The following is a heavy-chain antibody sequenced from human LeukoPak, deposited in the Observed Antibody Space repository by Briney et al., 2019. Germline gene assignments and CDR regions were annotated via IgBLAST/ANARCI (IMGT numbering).Heavy chain of an antibody. Sequence: ASVKVSCKAAGYSFTNYAMHWVRQAPGQRLEWMGWINAGNGNTKYSQKFQGRVIITRDTSASTGHVELRSLRSQDTAVYYCVKGSGYDRNFDYWGQGTLVTVSS. CDR1: GYSFTNYA. CDR3: VKGSGYDRNFDY. CDR2: INAGNGNT. D-gene: IGHD5-12*01. J-gene: IGHJ4*02. V-gene: IGHV1-3*01.